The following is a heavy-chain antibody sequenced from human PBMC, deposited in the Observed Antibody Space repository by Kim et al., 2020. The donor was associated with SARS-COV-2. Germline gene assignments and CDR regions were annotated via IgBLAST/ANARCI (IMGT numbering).Heavy chain of an antibody. J-gene: IGHJ4*02. CDR1: GFTFSSYG. D-gene: IGHD3-22*01. Sequence: GGSLRLSCAASGFTFSSYGMHWVRQAPGKGLEWVAVIWYDGSNKYYADSVKGRFTISRDNSKNTLYLQMNSLRAEDTAVYYCARDASIGGYYYHSSGPRFDYWGQGTLVTVSS. CDR2: IWYDGSNK. CDR3: ARDASIGGYYYHSSGPRFDY. V-gene: IGHV3-33*08.